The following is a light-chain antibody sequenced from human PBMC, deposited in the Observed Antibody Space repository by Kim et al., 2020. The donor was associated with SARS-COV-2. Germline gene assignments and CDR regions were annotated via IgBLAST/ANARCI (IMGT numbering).Light chain of an antibody. CDR1: QSVSRNY. J-gene: IGKJ4*01. V-gene: IGKV3-20*01. CDR3: QQYGNSVT. Sequence: PGERATLSCRASQSVSRNYLAWYQQRPGQTPRLLMYAASSRATGFPDRFSGSGSGTDFTLTISRLEPEDFAVYYCQQYGNSVTFGGGTKVDI. CDR2: AAS.